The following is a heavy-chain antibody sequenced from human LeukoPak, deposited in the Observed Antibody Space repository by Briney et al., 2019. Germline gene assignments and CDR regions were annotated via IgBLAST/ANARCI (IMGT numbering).Heavy chain of an antibody. D-gene: IGHD4-17*01. Sequence: GGSLRLSCAASGFTVSSNYMSSVLQAPGKGLEWVSVIYSGGSTYYADSVKGRFTISRDNSKNTLYLQMNSLRAEDTAVYYCATTTVTNEGDYWGQGTLVTVSS. V-gene: IGHV3-53*01. CDR3: ATTTVTNEGDY. CDR1: GFTVSSNY. J-gene: IGHJ4*02. CDR2: IYSGGST.